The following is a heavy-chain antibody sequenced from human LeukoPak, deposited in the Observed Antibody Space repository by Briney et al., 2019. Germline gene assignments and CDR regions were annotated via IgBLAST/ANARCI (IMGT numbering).Heavy chain of an antibody. V-gene: IGHV1-46*01. Sequence: ASVKVSCKASGYTLTSYYLHWVRQAPGQGLEWMAIINPSGGSTSHAQKFQGRVTMTEDTSTDTAYMELSSLRSEDTAVYYCATFPPHYYDSSGYYFFEHWGQGTLVTVSS. CDR3: ATFPPHYYDSSGYYFFEH. D-gene: IGHD3-22*01. J-gene: IGHJ1*01. CDR2: INPSGGST. CDR1: GYTLTSYY.